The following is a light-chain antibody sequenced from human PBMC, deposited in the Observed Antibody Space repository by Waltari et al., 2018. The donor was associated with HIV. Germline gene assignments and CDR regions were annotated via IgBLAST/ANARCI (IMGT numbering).Light chain of an antibody. CDR2: EVS. CDR3: SSFTTSNSLL. Sequence: QSALPQPASVSGSPGQSLTVPSTGTSSDLCSYDFVSWYQQTPGTAPKRVIYEVSNRPSGISYRFSGSKSGNTASLTISGLQTEDEADYYCSSFTTSNSLLFGGGTKVTVL. CDR1: SSDLCSYDF. V-gene: IGLV2-14*01. J-gene: IGLJ2*01.